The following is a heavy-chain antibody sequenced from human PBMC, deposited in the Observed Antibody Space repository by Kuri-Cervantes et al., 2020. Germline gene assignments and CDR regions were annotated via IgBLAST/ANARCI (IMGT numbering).Heavy chain of an antibody. J-gene: IGHJ4*02. CDR3: ARDPLLYGATFDQ. V-gene: IGHV3-74*01. CDR2: IDSDGSST. Sequence: GGSLRLSCEASGFTFSGYWMHWVCQVPGKGLVWVARIDSDGSSTIYVDSVKGRFITSRDNAKNTLFLQMNSLRAEDSAVYYCARDPLLYGATFDQWGQGTLVTVSS. D-gene: IGHD4-17*01. CDR1: GFTFSGYW.